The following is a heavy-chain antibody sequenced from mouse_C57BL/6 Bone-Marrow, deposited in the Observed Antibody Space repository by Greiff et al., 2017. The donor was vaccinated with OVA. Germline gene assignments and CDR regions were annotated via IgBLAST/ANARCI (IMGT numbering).Heavy chain of an antibody. D-gene: IGHD1-1*01. V-gene: IGHV1-52*01. J-gene: IGHJ2*01. CDR1: GYTFTSYW. Sequence: QVQLQQPGAELVRPGSSVKLSCKASGYTFTSYWMHWVKQRPIQGLEWIGNIDPSDSETHYNQKFKDKATLTVDKSSSTAYMQLSSLTSEDSAVYYCAREGYSSGDPYFGYWGASTTLSVSS. CDR3: AREGYSSGDPYFGY. CDR2: IDPSDSET.